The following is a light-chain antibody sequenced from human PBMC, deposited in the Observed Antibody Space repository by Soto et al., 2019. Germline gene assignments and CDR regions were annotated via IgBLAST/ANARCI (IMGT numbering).Light chain of an antibody. CDR2: KAS. CDR1: QSISSW. Sequence: DFQMTQFPSTLSASVGDRVTLTCRASQSISSWLDGYQQKPGKAPKLLIYKASRLESGVPSRFSGSGSGTEFNLTISSLQPDDFATYSCQQYNGYSRTFGQGTKVEIK. J-gene: IGKJ1*01. CDR3: QQYNGYSRT. V-gene: IGKV1-5*03.